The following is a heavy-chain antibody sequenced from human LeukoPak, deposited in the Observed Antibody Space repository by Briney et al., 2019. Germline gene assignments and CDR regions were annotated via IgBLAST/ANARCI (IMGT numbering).Heavy chain of an antibody. CDR2: IIPIFVTA. CDR3: ARGSVGSIAAPSDAFDI. J-gene: IGHJ3*02. CDR1: GGTFSSYA. V-gene: IGHV1-69*13. D-gene: IGHD6-6*01. Sequence: SVKVSCMASGGTFSSYAISCVRQAPGQGLEWMGGIIPIFVTANYAQKFQGRVTITADESTSTAYMELSSLRSEDTAVYYCARGSVGSIAAPSDAFDICGQGTMVTVSS.